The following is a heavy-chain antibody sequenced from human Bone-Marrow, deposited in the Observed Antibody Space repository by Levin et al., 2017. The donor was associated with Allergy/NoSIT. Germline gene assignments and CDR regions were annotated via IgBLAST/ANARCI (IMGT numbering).Heavy chain of an antibody. V-gene: IGHV3-23*01. D-gene: IGHD6-19*01. CDR1: GFTFHTSA. CDR3: AKGSSGWFQATGS. J-gene: IGHJ5*02. CDR2: ISGSGDVT. Sequence: PGGSLRLSCTASGFTFHTSAMTWVRQAPGRGLAWVSAISGSGDVTSYADSVKGRFTVFRDNSKNMLFLQMDSLRVEDTAVFYCAKGSSGWFQATGSWGQGSLVTVSS.